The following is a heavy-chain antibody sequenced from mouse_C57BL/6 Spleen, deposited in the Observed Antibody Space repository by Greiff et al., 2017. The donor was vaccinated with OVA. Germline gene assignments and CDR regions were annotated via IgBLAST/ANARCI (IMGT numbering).Heavy chain of an antibody. D-gene: IGHD1-1*01. V-gene: IGHV3-6*01. J-gene: IGHJ2*01. CDR1: GYSITSGYY. CDR3: ARGGPTVVAHYFDY. Sequence: EVQLVESGPGLVKPSQSLSLTCSVTGYSITSGYYWNWIRQFPGNKLEWMGYISYDGSNNYNPSLKTRISITRDTSKNQFFLKLNSVTTEDTATYYCARGGPTVVAHYFDYWGQGTTHTVSS. CDR2: ISYDGSN.